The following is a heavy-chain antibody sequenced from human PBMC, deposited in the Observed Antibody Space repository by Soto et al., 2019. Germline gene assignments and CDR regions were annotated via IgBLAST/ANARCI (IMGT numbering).Heavy chain of an antibody. CDR2: ISNDGDFK. CDR3: VRDHSKGADSKYRGYHCSGMDV. Sequence: QVHLVESGGGVVQPGRSLRLSCAASGFIFSTYAMNWVRQAPGKGLEWVAVISNDGDFKYYADSVKGRFTISRDNAKNLMYLRMNGLEAEYTAVYYRVRDHSKGADSKYRGYHCSGMDVWGQGTTVTVSS. D-gene: IGHD4-4*01. V-gene: IGHV3-30*04. J-gene: IGHJ6*02. CDR1: GFIFSTYA.